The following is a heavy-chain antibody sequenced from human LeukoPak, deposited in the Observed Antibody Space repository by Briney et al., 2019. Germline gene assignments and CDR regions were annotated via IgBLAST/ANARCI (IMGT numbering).Heavy chain of an antibody. Sequence: GASAKVSCKASGYTFTGYYMHWVRQAPGQGLEWMGWINPNSGGTNYAQKFQGRVTMTRDTSISTAYMELSRLRSDDTAVYYCARGGAFYDSSGYPNWGQGTLVTVSS. CDR2: INPNSGGT. V-gene: IGHV1-2*02. J-gene: IGHJ4*02. D-gene: IGHD3-22*01. CDR3: ARGGAFYDSSGYPN. CDR1: GYTFTGYY.